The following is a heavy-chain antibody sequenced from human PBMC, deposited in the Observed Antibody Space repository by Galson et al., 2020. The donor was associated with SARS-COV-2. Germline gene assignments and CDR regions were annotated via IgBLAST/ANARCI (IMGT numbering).Heavy chain of an antibody. CDR3: ARGSYYYDNSGPADY. Sequence: GESLKISCAASGFTFSSYSMNWVRQAPGKGLEWVSSISSSSSYIYYADSVKGRFTISRDNAKNSLYLQMNSLRAEDTAVYYCARGSYYYDNSGPADYWGQGTLVTVSS. D-gene: IGHD3-22*01. J-gene: IGHJ4*02. CDR1: GFTFSSYS. V-gene: IGHV3-21*01. CDR2: ISSSSSYI.